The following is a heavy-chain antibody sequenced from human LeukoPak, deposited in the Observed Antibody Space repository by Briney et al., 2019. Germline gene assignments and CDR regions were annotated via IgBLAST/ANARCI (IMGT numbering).Heavy chain of an antibody. Sequence: SGPTLVNPPQTLTLTCTFSGFSLSTRGVVVGWIRQPPGKALEWLPLSYWNDDKRYSPSLQSRHTITKDTSKTQVVLTMTNMDPVDTATYYCAVRGVTPPFLVAEYFQHWGQGTLVTVSS. D-gene: IGHD3-10*01. CDR1: GFSLSTRGVV. J-gene: IGHJ1*01. V-gene: IGHV2-5*01. CDR2: SYWNDDK. CDR3: AVRGVTPPFLVAEYFQH.